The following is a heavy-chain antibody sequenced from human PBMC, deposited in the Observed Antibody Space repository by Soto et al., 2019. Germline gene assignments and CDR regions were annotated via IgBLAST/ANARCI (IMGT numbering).Heavy chain of an antibody. CDR2: ISYDGSNK. D-gene: IGHD6-25*01. CDR1: GFSFSSYG. V-gene: IGHV3-30*18. J-gene: IGHJ6*02. Sequence: GGSLRLSCAASGFSFSSYGMHWVRQAPGKGLEWVAVISYDGSNKYYADSVKGRFTISRDNSKNTPYLQMNSLRAEETAVYYCAKDRLPQPPEAYYYYYGMDVWGQGTTVTVSS. CDR3: AKDRLPQPPEAYYYYYGMDV.